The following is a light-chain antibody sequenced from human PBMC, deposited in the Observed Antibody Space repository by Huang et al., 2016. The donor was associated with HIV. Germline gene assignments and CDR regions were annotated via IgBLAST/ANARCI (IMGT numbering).Light chain of an antibody. CDR1: QDITNY. Sequence: DIQVTQSPSSLSASVGDRVTITCRASQDITNYLNWYQQKPGKAPNLLIYAAANLRSGVPSTFRGSGSGTDFTLCCNSRLPEDFASYYCQQGYATPVTFGPGTKVDIK. J-gene: IGKJ3*01. CDR3: QQGYATPVT. V-gene: IGKV1-39*01. CDR2: AAA.